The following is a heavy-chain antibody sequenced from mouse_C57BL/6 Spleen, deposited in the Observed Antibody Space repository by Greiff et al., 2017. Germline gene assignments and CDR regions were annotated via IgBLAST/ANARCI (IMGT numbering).Heavy chain of an antibody. CDR3: ARSVASMDY. CDR1: GYTFTDYY. V-gene: IGHV1-19*01. D-gene: IGHD1-1*02. J-gene: IGHJ4*01. Sequence: VQLKESGPVLVKPGASVKMSCRASGYTFTDYYMNWVKQSHGKSLEWIGVINPYNGGTSYNQKFKGKATLTVDKSSSTAYMELNSLTSEDSAVYYCARSVASMDYWGQGTSVTVSS. CDR2: INPYNGGT.